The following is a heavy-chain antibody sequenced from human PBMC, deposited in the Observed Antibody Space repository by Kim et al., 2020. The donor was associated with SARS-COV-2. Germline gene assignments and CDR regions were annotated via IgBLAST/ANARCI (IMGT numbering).Heavy chain of an antibody. CDR1: GGSVSSGSYY. CDR3: TRGATYYYDSSGYYYY. CDR2: IYYSGST. D-gene: IGHD3-22*01. Sequence: SETLSLTCTVSGGSVSSGSYYWSWIRQPPGKGLEWIGYIYYSGSTNYNPSLKSRVTISVDTSKNQFSLKLSPVTAADTAVYYCTRGATYYYDSSGYYYY. V-gene: IGHV4-61*01. J-gene: IGHJ6*01.